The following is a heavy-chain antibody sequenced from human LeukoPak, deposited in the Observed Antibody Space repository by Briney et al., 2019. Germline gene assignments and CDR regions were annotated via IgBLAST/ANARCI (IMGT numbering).Heavy chain of an antibody. D-gene: IGHD6-13*01. V-gene: IGHV4-59*01. J-gene: IGHJ6*03. CDR2: IHYSGST. CDR1: GDPISNSY. Sequence: PSETLSLTCTVSGDPISNSYWSWIRQPPEKGLEWIGYIHYSGSTNYNPSLKSRVTMSVDTSKNQFSLKPNSVIAADTAVYYCARLRSLGDSSSNYFYMDVWGKGTTVTVSS. CDR3: ARLRSLGDSSSNYFYMDV.